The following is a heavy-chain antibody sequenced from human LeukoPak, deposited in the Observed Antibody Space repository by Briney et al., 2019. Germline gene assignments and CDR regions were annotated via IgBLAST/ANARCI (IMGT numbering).Heavy chain of an antibody. Sequence: GGSLRLSCAASGFTFTIFGLNWVRQAPGKGPEWVSYIDARSGITYYADSAQGRFTISRDNAKESVFLQMNSLRVDDTAVYYCARTYDFGRGPPGDAFDNWGPGTWVTVSS. V-gene: IGHV3-48*01. CDR2: IDARSGIT. J-gene: IGHJ3*02. D-gene: IGHD3-3*01. CDR3: ARTYDFGRGPPGDAFDN. CDR1: GFTFTIFG.